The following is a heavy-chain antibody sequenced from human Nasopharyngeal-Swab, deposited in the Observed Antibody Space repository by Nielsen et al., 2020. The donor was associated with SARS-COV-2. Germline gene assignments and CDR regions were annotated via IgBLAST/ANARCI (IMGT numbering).Heavy chain of an antibody. CDR3: ARLVTSGHLDLDY. V-gene: IGHV1-3*04. CDR2: ITTANGNT. J-gene: IGHJ4*02. Sequence: ASVKVSYKASGYLFINYPLHWVRQAPGRSLEWMGWITTANGNTRYSPKIQDRITLTRDPSANTAYLELSSLRSEDTAVYYCARLVTSGHLDLDYWGQGTLVTVSS. CDR1: GYLFINYP. D-gene: IGHD6-6*01.